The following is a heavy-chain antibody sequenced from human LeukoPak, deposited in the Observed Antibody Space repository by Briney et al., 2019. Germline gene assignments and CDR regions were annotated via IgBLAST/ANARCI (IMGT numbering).Heavy chain of an antibody. Sequence: GGSLRLSCAASGFTVSSNYMSWVRQAPVKGLEWVSAIYSGGSTYYADSVKGRFTISTDNYKNPLYLQMNSLRAGDTAVYYCTTVPHESLHYYYTVASGKGTPITVSS. CDR1: GFTVSSNY. V-gene: IGHV3-66*01. CDR3: TTVPHESLHYYYTVA. D-gene: IGHD4-17*01. CDR2: IYSGGST. J-gene: IGHJ6*03.